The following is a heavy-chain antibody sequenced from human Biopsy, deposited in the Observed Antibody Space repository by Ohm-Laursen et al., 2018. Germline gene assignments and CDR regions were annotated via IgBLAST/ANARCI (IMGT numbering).Heavy chain of an antibody. Sequence: TLSLTCTVSGDSLTSGPENWSWIRQSPGQGLEYIGFIYSGGNTNYNPSLKNRVTMSVDTSKNQFYLKLYSVTATDTAVYYCARGRRTSGWPYFDNWGQGALVIVSP. V-gene: IGHV4-61*01. CDR1: GDSLTSGPEN. J-gene: IGHJ4*02. D-gene: IGHD6-19*01. CDR2: IYSGGNT. CDR3: ARGRRTSGWPYFDN.